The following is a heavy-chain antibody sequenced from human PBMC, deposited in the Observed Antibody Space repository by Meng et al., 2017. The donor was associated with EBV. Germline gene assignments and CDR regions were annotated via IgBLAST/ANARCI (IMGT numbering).Heavy chain of an antibody. CDR1: GGTFRSDA. D-gene: IGHD3-10*01. V-gene: IGHV1-69*01. Sequence: QDQLLECGAEVKKSGSLVKFACSTSGGTFRSDAVSWVRQAPGQGLGWMGGLIPMVGAPHYAQKFQGRVKIIADESTSTHSMELNSLRSEDTAMYYCASESGRGFTPDYWGQGTLVTVSS. CDR3: ASESGRGFTPDY. J-gene: IGHJ4*02. CDR2: LIPMVGAP.